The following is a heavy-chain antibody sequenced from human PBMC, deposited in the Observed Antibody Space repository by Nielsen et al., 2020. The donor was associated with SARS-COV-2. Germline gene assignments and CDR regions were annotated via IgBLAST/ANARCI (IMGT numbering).Heavy chain of an antibody. CDR1: GFTFSSYW. CDR2: IKQDGSEK. V-gene: IGHV3-7*01. J-gene: IGHJ4*02. CDR3: ARDGTTIFVVVTSY. D-gene: IGHD3-3*01. Sequence: GGPLRLSCAASGFTFSSYWLSWVRQAPGKGLEWVANIKQDGSEKFYVDSVKGRFTISRENAKNSLYLQMNSLRAEDTAVYYCARDGTTIFVVVTSYWGQGTLVTVSS.